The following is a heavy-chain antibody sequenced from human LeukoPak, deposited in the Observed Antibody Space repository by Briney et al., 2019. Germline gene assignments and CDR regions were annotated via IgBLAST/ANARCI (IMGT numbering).Heavy chain of an antibody. V-gene: IGHV4-34*01. D-gene: IGHD3-16*01. CDR1: GGSFSGYY. Sequence: SETLSLTCAVYGGSFSGYYWSWIRQPPGKGLEWIGEINHSGSTNYNPSLKSRVTISVETSKNQFSLKLSSVTAADTAVYYCATSGGTLGPTNYFAYWGQGTLVTVSS. CDR3: ATSGGTLGPTNYFAY. CDR2: INHSGST. J-gene: IGHJ4*02.